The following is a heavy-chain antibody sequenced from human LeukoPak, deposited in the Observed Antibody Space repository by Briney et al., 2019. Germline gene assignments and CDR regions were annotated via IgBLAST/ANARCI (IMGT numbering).Heavy chain of an antibody. Sequence: SVKVSFKASGGPFSSYAISWVRPAPGQGLEWMGGIIPIFGTANYAQKFQGRVTITADESTSTAYMELSSLRSEDTAVYYCASPTPRVVVVPAALDYWGQGTLVTVSS. CDR1: GGPFSSYA. V-gene: IGHV1-69*01. D-gene: IGHD2-2*01. CDR3: ASPTPRVVVVPAALDY. J-gene: IGHJ4*02. CDR2: IIPIFGTA.